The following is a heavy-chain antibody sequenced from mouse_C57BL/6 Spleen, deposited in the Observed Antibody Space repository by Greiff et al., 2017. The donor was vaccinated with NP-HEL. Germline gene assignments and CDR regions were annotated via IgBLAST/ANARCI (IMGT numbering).Heavy chain of an antibody. Sequence: EVKLQESGPGLVKPSQSLSLTCSVTGYSITSGYYWNWIRQFPGNKLEWMGYISYDGSNNYNPSLKNRISITRGTSKNQFFLKLNSVTTEDTATYYCARRGYYGSSYYLFAYWGQGTLVTVSA. CDR2: ISYDGSN. D-gene: IGHD1-1*01. CDR1: GYSITSGYY. J-gene: IGHJ3*01. V-gene: IGHV3-6*01. CDR3: ARRGYYGSSYYLFAY.